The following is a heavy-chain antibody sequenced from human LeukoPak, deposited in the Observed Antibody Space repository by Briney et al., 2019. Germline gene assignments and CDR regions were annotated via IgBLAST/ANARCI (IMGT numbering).Heavy chain of an antibody. Sequence: GGSLRLSCAASGFTFSSYSMNWVRQAPGKGLEWVSSISSSSSYIYYADSVKGRFTISRDNAKNSLYLQMNSLRAEDTAVYYCAKVMNMIVVASIDSWGQGILVTASS. CDR3: AKVMNMIVVASIDS. CDR1: GFTFSSYS. V-gene: IGHV3-21*04. CDR2: ISSSSSYI. D-gene: IGHD3-22*01. J-gene: IGHJ4*02.